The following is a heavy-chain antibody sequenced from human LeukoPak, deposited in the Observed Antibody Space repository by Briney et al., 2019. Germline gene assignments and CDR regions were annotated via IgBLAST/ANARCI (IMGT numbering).Heavy chain of an antibody. CDR2: IRSKAYGGTT. V-gene: IGHV3-49*04. Sequence: TGGSLRLSCTGSGFTFGDYAVIWVRQAPGRGLEGVGFIRSKAYGGTTEYAASVKGRFTISRDDSKSIAYPQMDSLKTEDTAVYYCTRDYGDYKGDYWGQGTLVTVSS. CDR3: TRDYGDYKGDY. CDR1: GFTFGDYA. J-gene: IGHJ4*02. D-gene: IGHD4-17*01.